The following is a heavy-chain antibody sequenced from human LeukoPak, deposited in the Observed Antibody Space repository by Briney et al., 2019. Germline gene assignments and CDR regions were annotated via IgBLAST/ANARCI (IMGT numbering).Heavy chain of an antibody. CDR1: GFTFRSYS. V-gene: IGHV3-48*01. CDR3: ASGVDY. J-gene: IGHJ4*02. Sequence: GGSLRLSCAASGFTFRSYSMNWIRQAPGKGLEWVSHITSSSTKYYADSVKGRFTISRDNAKNSLYLQMDSLRAEDTAVYYCASGVDYWGQGTLVTVSS. CDR2: ITSSSTK. D-gene: IGHD3-10*01.